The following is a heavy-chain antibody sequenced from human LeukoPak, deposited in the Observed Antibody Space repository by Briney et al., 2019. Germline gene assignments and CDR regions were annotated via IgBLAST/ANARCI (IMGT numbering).Heavy chain of an antibody. CDR2: ISSSSYI. D-gene: IGHD2-15*01. CDR3: ARVAVMVAALDY. CDR1: GFTFSSYS. J-gene: IGHJ4*02. Sequence: PGGSLRLSCAASGFTFSSYSMNWVRQAPGKGLEWVSSISSSSYIYYADSVKGRFTISRDNAKNSLYLQMNSLRAEDTAVYYCARVAVMVAALDYWGQGTLVTVSS. V-gene: IGHV3-21*01.